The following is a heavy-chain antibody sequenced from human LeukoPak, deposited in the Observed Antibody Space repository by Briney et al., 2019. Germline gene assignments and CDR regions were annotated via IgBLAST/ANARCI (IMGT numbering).Heavy chain of an antibody. CDR3: AKSLGGDYGSGSYYVVFDS. CDR2: VSDSGGST. J-gene: IGHJ4*02. Sequence: GGSLRLSYAASGFTFRNYAMNWVRQVPGKGLEWVSVVSDSGGSTYYADSVKGRFTISRDTSKNTLWLQMNSLRVDDTALYYCAKSLGGDYGSGSYYVVFDSWGQGTLVTVSS. D-gene: IGHD3-10*01. CDR1: GFTFRNYA. V-gene: IGHV3-23*01.